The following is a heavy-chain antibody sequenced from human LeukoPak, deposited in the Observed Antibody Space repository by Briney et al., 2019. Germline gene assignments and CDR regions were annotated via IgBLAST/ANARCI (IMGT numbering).Heavy chain of an antibody. CDR2: IYYSGST. Sequence: PSETLSLTCTVSGGSISSSSYYWGWIRQPPGKGLEWIGSIYYSGSTYYNPSLKSRVTISVDTSKNQFSLKLSSVTAADTAVYYCARRLVVTAVFDYWGQGTLVAVSS. J-gene: IGHJ4*02. D-gene: IGHD2-21*02. CDR3: ARRLVVTAVFDY. CDR1: GGSISSSSYY. V-gene: IGHV4-39*01.